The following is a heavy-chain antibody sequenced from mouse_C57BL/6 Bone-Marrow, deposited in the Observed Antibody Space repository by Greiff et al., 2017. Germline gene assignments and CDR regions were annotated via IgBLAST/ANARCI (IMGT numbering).Heavy chain of an antibody. CDR2: INYDGSST. CDR1: GFTFSDYY. V-gene: IGHV5-16*01. Sequence: EVQLVESEGGLVQPGSSMKLSCTASGFTFSDYYMAWVRQVPEKGLEWVANINYDGSSTYYLDSLKSRFIISRDNAKNILYLQMSSLKSEDTATYYCARGPYYYGSSYRWYFDVWGTGTTVTVSS. J-gene: IGHJ1*03. CDR3: ARGPYYYGSSYRWYFDV. D-gene: IGHD1-1*01.